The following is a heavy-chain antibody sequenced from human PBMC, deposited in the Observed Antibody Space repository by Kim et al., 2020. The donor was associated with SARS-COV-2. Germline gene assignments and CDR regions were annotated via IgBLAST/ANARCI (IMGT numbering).Heavy chain of an antibody. CDR2: ISYDGSNK. Sequence: GGSLRLSCAASGFTFSSYAMHWVRQAPGKGLEWVAVISYDGSNKYYADSVKGRFTISRDNSKNTLYLQMNSLRAEDTAVYYCARDQEEWKWLVLLLYWGQGTLVTVSS. D-gene: IGHD6-19*01. CDR1: GFTFSSYA. V-gene: IGHV3-30*04. CDR3: ARDQEEWKWLVLLLY. J-gene: IGHJ4*02.